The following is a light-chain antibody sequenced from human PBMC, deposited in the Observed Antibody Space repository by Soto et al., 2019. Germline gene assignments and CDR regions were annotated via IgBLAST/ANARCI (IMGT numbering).Light chain of an antibody. CDR2: GAS. V-gene: IGKV3-15*01. Sequence: PGESDPLSRRASQSLRSGDLAWYQQKPGQPPRLLIYGASTRATGIPARFSGSGSGTEFTLTISSLQSEDSAVYYCQEYNNWPWTFGQVTMV. CDR1: QSLRSGD. CDR3: QEYNNWPWT. J-gene: IGKJ1*01.